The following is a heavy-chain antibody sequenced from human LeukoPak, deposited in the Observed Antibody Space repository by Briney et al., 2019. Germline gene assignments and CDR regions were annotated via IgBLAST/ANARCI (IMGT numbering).Heavy chain of an antibody. D-gene: IGHD5-18*01. CDR1: AYRFNNYS. Sequence: GESPKISCKGSAYRFNNYSIGWVRQMHGKGLEWMGIIYPGDSDTRYCPSFQGQVTISADRSISTAYLQWSSLKDSDTAMYYCARQAYTYAPFDYWGQGTLVTVSP. CDR2: IYPGDSDT. V-gene: IGHV5-51*01. J-gene: IGHJ4*02. CDR3: ARQAYTYAPFDY.